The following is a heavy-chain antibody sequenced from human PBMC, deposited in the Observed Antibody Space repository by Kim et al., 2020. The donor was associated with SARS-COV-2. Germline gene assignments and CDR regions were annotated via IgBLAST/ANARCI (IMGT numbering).Heavy chain of an antibody. D-gene: IGHD4-17*01. Sequence: ASVKVSCKASGYTFTISYMHWVRQAPGHGLEWMGILNPSGGSTTYAQKFQGRVTMTRDTSTSTVYMELTSLSSEDTAVYYCARGGRYGDYLGFWGQGTLVTVSS. V-gene: IGHV1-46*01. CDR2: LNPSGGST. J-gene: IGHJ4*02. CDR3: ARGGRYGDYLGF. CDR1: GYTFTISY.